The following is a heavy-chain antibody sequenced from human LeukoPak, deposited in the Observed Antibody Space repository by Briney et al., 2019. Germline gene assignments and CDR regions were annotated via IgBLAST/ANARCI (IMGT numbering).Heavy chain of an antibody. CDR1: GFTFSSYS. V-gene: IGHV3-21*01. D-gene: IGHD3-16*02. CDR2: ISSSSSYI. Sequence: GGSLRPSCAAPGFTFSSYSMNWVRQAPGKGLEWVSSISSSSSYIYYADSVKGRFTISRDNAKNSLYLQMNSLRAEDTAVYYCARDPEAYDYVWGSYRYYDYWGQGTLVTVSS. CDR3: ARDPEAYDYVWGSYRYYDY. J-gene: IGHJ4*02.